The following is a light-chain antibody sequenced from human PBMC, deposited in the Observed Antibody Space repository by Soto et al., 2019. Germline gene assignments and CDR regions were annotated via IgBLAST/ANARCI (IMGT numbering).Light chain of an antibody. V-gene: IGKV1-8*01. J-gene: IGKJ5*01. CDR2: AAS. Sequence: AIRMTQSPSSLSASTGDRVTLTSRASQGISSYLAWYQQKPGKAPKLLIYAASTLQSGVPSRFSGSGSGTDFTLTISCLQSEDFATYYCQQYYSYAITFGQGTDWRL. CDR1: QGISSY. CDR3: QQYYSYAIT.